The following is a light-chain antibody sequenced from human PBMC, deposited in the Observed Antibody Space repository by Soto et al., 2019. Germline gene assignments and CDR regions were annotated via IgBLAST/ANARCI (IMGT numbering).Light chain of an antibody. CDR1: SXNIESNT. CDR3: AAWDDILNGYV. CDR2: SNY. V-gene: IGLV1-44*01. Sequence: QSVLTQPPSASGTPGQRVTISCSGSSXNIESNTVTWYQQIPGTDPKLVIYSNYDRPSGVPDRFSGSTSGTSASLVIRGLQSEDEADYYCAAWDDILNGYVFGGGTKVTVL. J-gene: IGLJ1*01.